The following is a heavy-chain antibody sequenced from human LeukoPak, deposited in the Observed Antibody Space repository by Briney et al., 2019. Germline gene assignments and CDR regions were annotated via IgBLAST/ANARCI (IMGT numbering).Heavy chain of an antibody. CDR1: IDILNSDH. Sequence: GASVKGSCKASIDILNSDHIHWVRQAPGEGLEWMGVINAGGEDPKFAQNFQGRVDLTWDTSTNTIYMELARLRSEDTAVYYCTRAKVPPRPTWFGSWGQGTLVTVSS. D-gene: IGHD3-10*01. CDR3: TRAKVPPRPTWFGS. V-gene: IGHV1-46*02. CDR2: INAGGEDP. J-gene: IGHJ5*01.